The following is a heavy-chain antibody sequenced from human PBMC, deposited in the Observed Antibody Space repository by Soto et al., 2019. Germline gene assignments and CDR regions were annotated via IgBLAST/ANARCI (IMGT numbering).Heavy chain of an antibody. CDR2: IYYSGST. J-gene: IGHJ5*02. Sequence: PSETLSLTCTVSGGSISSSSYYWGWIRQPPGKGLEWIGSIYYSGSTYYNPSLKSRVTISVDTSKNQFSLKLSSVTAADTAVYYCARQNYWSGYHPEWFDPWGQGTLVTVSS. V-gene: IGHV4-39*01. CDR3: ARQNYWSGYHPEWFDP. D-gene: IGHD3-3*01. CDR1: GGSISSSSYY.